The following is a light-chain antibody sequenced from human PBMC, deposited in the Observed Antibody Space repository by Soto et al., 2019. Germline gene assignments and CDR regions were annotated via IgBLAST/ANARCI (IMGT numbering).Light chain of an antibody. CDR3: QQYHTDWT. Sequence: DIQLTQSLSTLSASAGEPVTLTCRASESIDNWLAWYQQKPGKAPKLLLFAASTLVGGVPSRFSGRGSGTEFTLTISSLQADDFATYYCQQYHTDWTFGQGTKVDI. CDR2: AAS. J-gene: IGKJ1*01. V-gene: IGKV1-5*01. CDR1: ESIDNW.